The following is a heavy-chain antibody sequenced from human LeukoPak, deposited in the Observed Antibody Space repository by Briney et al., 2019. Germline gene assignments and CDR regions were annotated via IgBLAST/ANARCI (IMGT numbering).Heavy chain of an antibody. D-gene: IGHD7-27*01. V-gene: IGHV4-30-2*01. CDR3: ARATWVANYMDV. J-gene: IGHJ6*03. CDR1: GGSISSGGYY. CDR2: IYHSGST. Sequence: SETLSLTCTVSGGSISSGGYYWSWIRQPPGKGLEWIGYIYHSGSTYYNPSLKSRVTISVDRSKNQFSLKLSSVTAADTAVYYCARATWVANYMDVWGKGTTVTVSS.